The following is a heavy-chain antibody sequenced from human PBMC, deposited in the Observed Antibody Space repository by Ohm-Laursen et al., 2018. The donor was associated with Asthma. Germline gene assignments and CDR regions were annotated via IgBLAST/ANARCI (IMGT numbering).Heavy chain of an antibody. Sequence: SLRLSCAATGFSFNHAWMSWVRQPPGKGLEWVGRIKSQADGGTTDYAAPVKGRFTISRDDSKNTLYLQLNSLKTEDTAVYYCTRDPYNYGLRFDYWGQGTLVTVSS. CDR1: GFSFNHAW. V-gene: IGHV3-15*01. D-gene: IGHD5-18*01. CDR2: IKSQADGGTT. CDR3: TRDPYNYGLRFDY. J-gene: IGHJ4*02.